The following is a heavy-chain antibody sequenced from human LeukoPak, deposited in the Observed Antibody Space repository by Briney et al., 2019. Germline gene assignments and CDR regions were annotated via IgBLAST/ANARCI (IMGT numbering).Heavy chain of an antibody. J-gene: IGHJ4*02. CDR2: ISSSSSTI. CDR1: GFTFTSYS. CDR3: ARVGTMVRAVHFDY. Sequence: GGSLRLSCAASGFTFTSYSMNWVRHAPGKGLEWVSYISSSSSTIYYADSVKGRFTISRDNAKNSLYLQMNSLRAEDTAVYYCARVGTMVRAVHFDYWGQGTLVTVSS. D-gene: IGHD3-10*01. V-gene: IGHV3-48*01.